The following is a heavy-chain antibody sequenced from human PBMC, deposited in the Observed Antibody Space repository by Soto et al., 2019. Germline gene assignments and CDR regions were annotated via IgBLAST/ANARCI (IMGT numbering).Heavy chain of an antibody. Sequence: PSETLSLTCTVSGGSVSSGSYYWSWIRQPPGKGLEWIGYIYYSGSTNYNPSLKSRVTISVDTSKNQFSLKLSPVTAADTAVYYCARERTDIVAIDYYYYYGMDVWGQGTTVTVSS. CDR2: IYYSGST. D-gene: IGHD5-12*01. CDR1: GGSVSSGSYY. J-gene: IGHJ6*02. CDR3: ARERTDIVAIDYYYYYGMDV. V-gene: IGHV4-61*01.